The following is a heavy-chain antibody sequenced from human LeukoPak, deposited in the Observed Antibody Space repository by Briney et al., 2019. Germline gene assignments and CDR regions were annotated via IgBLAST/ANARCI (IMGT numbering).Heavy chain of an antibody. J-gene: IGHJ6*02. CDR3: ARGRFGYYYYGMDV. V-gene: IGHV4-34*01. CDR1: GGSFSGYY. D-gene: IGHD3-10*01. CDR2: INHSGST. Sequence: PSETLSLTCAVYGGSFSGYYWSWIRQPPGKGLEWIGEINHSGSTNYNPSLKSRVTISLDTSKNQFSLKLSSVTAADTAVYYCARGRFGYYYYGMDVWGQGTTVTVSS.